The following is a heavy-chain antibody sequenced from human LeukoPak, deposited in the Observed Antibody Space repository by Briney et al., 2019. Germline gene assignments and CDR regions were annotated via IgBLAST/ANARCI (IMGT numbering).Heavy chain of an antibody. CDR2: IYTSGST. CDR3: ARDGGY. D-gene: IGHD3-16*01. Sequence: PSETLSLTCTVSGGSISSGSYYWSWIRQPAGKGLEWIGRIYTSGSTNYNPSLKSRVTISVDTSKNQFSLKLSSVTAADTAVYYCARDGGYLGQGTLVTVSS. V-gene: IGHV4-61*02. CDR1: GGSISSGSYY. J-gene: IGHJ4*02.